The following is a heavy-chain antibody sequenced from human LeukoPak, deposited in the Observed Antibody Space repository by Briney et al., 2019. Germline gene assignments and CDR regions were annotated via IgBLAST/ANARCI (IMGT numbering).Heavy chain of an antibody. J-gene: IGHJ5*02. D-gene: IGHD3-10*01. Sequence: GGSLRLSCAASGFTVSSNYMSWVRQAPGKGLEWVSLIYSGGSTYYSDSAKGRFTISRDNSKSTLYLQMYSLRAEDTAVYYCARASMLRGVVNCFDPWGQGTLVTVSS. CDR2: IYSGGST. V-gene: IGHV3-66*01. CDR3: ARASMLRGVVNCFDP. CDR1: GFTVSSNY.